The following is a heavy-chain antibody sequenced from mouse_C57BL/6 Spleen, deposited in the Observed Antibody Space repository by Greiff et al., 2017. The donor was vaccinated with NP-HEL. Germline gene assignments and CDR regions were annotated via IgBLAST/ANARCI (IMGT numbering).Heavy chain of an antibody. J-gene: IGHJ4*01. CDR1: GFTFSDYG. D-gene: IGHD2-5*01. Sequence: EVKLMESGGGLVKPGGSLKLSCAASGFTFSDYGMHWVRQAPEKGLEWVAYISSGSSTIYYADTVKGRFTISRDNATNTLFLQMTSLRSEDTAMYYCASYSNYGYAMDYWGQGTSVTVSS. CDR3: ASYSNYGYAMDY. CDR2: ISSGSSTI. V-gene: IGHV5-17*01.